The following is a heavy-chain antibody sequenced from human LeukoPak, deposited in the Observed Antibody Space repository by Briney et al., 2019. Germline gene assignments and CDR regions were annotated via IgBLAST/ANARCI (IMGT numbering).Heavy chain of an antibody. CDR2: IHYSGST. CDR3: AGGDPAAYFQH. CDR1: GGSIRSYY. J-gene: IGHJ1*01. Sequence: PSETLSLTCTVSGGSIRSYYWSWIRQPPGKGLEWIGYIHYSGSTNYNPSLKSRVTISVDTSKKQFSLKLSSVTAADTAVFYGAGGDPAAYFQHWGQGTLVTASS. V-gene: IGHV4-59*01. D-gene: IGHD2-21*02.